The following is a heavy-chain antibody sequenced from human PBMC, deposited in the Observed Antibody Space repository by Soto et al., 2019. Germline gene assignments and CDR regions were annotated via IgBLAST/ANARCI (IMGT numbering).Heavy chain of an antibody. Sequence: QVQLVESGGGLVKPGGSLRLSCAASGFTFSDYYMSWIRQAPGKGLEWVSYISNSGSTIYYADSVKGRLTISRDNANNSLYLQMNSLRAADRAVYSYGSDRSSTDGVDGYCGPGTLVTVSS. CDR3: GSDRSSTDGVDGY. D-gene: IGHD6-13*01. J-gene: IGHJ4*02. CDR2: ISNSGSTI. CDR1: GFTFSDYY. V-gene: IGHV3-11*01.